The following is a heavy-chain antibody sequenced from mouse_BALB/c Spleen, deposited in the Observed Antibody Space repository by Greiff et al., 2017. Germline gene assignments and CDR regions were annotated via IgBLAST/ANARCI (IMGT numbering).Heavy chain of an antibody. D-gene: IGHD3-2*01. J-gene: IGHJ4*01. CDR3: ARATARASYSMDY. Sequence: EVKLMESGGGLVKPGGSLKLSCAASGFTFSSYAMSWVRQSPEKRLEWVAEISSGGSYTYYPDTVTGRFTISRDNAKNTLYLEMSSLRSEDTAMYYCARATARASYSMDYWGQGTSVTVSS. CDR2: ISSGGSYT. CDR1: GFTFSSYA. V-gene: IGHV5-9-4*01.